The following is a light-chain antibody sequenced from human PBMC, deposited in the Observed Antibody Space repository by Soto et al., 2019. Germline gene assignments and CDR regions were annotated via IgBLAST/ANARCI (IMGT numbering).Light chain of an antibody. CDR3: AAWDDSLSGVV. CDR1: SSNIGSNY. J-gene: IGLJ2*01. CDR2: RYN. Sequence: QSVLTQPPSASGTPGQRVTISCSGSSSNIGSNYVYWYQQLPGTAPKLLIYRYNQRPSGVPDRFSGSKSGTSASLAISGLRSEDEAEYYCAAWDDSLSGVVFGGGTKLTVL. V-gene: IGLV1-47*01.